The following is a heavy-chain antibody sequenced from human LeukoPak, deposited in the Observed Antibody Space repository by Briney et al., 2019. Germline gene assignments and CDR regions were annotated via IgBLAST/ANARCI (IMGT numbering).Heavy chain of an antibody. J-gene: IGHJ4*02. CDR2: IYSGGST. CDR3: ARAHDYYDSSGYYYALDY. D-gene: IGHD3-22*01. V-gene: IGHV3-66*01. Sequence: GGPLRLSCAASGFTFSSYAMSWVRQAPGKGLEWVSVIYSGGSTYYADSVKGRFTISRDNSKNTLYLQMNSLRAEDTAVYYCARAHDYYDSSGYYYALDYWGQGTLVTVSS. CDR1: GFTFSSYA.